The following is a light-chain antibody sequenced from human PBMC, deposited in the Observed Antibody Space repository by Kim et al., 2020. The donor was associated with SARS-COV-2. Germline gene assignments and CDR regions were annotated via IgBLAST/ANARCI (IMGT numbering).Light chain of an antibody. Sequence: SPGERPTLSSRASQSVSSNYVAWYQQDPGQAPRLLIYGASSRATGIPDRFSGSGSGTDFTLTITRLEPEDFAVYYCQQYSSSPATFGQGTKVDIK. J-gene: IGKJ1*01. CDR2: GAS. V-gene: IGKV3-20*01. CDR3: QQYSSSPAT. CDR1: QSVSSNY.